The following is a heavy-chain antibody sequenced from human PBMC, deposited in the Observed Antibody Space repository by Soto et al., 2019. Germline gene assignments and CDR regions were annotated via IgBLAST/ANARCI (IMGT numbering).Heavy chain of an antibody. Sequence: GASVKVSCKASGGTFSSYTISWVRQAPGQGLEWMGRIIPILGIANYAQKFQGRVTITADKSTSTAYMELSSLRSEDTAVYYCAREEHLHADDDWGQGTLVTVAS. CDR1: GGTFSSYT. CDR3: AREEHLHADDD. J-gene: IGHJ4*02. CDR2: IIPILGIA. V-gene: IGHV1-69*04. D-gene: IGHD1-1*01.